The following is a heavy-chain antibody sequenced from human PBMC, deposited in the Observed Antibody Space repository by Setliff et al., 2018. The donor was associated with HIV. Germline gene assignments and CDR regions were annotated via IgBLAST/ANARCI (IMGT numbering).Heavy chain of an antibody. D-gene: IGHD3-10*01. CDR3: ARDLRIRSWVVRGVLGY. Sequence: GASVKVSCKASGYTFTTYAIHWVRQAPGQRLEWMGWINAGNGNTKYSQKFQGRVTITRDTSASTAYMELSSLRSEDTAVYYCARDLRIRSWVVRGVLGYWGQGTLVTVSS. CDR1: GYTFTTYA. V-gene: IGHV1-3*01. CDR2: INAGNGNT. J-gene: IGHJ4*02.